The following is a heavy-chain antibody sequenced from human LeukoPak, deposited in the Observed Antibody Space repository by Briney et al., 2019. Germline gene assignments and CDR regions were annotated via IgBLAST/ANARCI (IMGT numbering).Heavy chain of an antibody. CDR1: GFTFSSYA. V-gene: IGHV3-30*01. J-gene: IGHJ4*02. CDR3: AREKRVALYYFDY. Sequence: GSLRPSCAASGFTFSSYAMHWVRQAPGKGLEWVAVISYDGSNKYYADSVKGRFTISRDNSKNTLYLQMNSLRAEDTAVYYCAREKRVALYYFDYWGQGTLVTVSS. CDR2: ISYDGSNK. D-gene: IGHD3-3*01.